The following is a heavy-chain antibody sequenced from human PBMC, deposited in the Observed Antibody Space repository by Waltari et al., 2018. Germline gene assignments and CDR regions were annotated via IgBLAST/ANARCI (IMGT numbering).Heavy chain of an antibody. CDR1: GGSISPNYN. J-gene: IGHJ1*01. CDR2: MQYRGST. Sequence: QLQLQESGPGLVKSSEPLSLTCTVSGGSISPNYNWGWIRQPPGKGLEWMGNMQYRGSTFYNPSLKSRVTISLDTSKNQFSLRLSSVGAADTAVYFCGRIAFGDDGGYFQHWGQGTLVTVSS. V-gene: IGHV4-39*01. D-gene: IGHD4-17*01. CDR3: GRIAFGDDGGYFQH.